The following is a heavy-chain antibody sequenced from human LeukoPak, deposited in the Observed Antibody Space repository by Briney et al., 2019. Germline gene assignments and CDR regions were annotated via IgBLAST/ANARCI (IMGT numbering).Heavy chain of an antibody. D-gene: IGHD5-12*01. CDR3: ARGSGYSDYWDYYYGRDV. J-gene: IGHJ6*04. V-gene: IGHV4-34*01. CDR1: GGSFSGYY. CDR2: INHSGST. Sequence: SETLSLTCAVYGGSFSGYYWSWIRQPPGKGLEWIGEINHSGSTNYNPSLKSRVTISVDTSKNQFSLKLSSVTAADTAVYYCARGSGYSDYWDYYYGRDVGGKGTPVTVSS.